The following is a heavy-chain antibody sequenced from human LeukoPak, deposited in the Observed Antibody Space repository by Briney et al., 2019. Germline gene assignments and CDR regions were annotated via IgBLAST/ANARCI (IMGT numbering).Heavy chain of an antibody. CDR2: IYYSESN. J-gene: IGHJ4*02. CDR3: AREGVGMYYFVY. V-gene: IGHV4-61*01. CDR1: GCSVSSGSYY. D-gene: IGHD2-15*01. Sequence: PSETLSLTCTVSGCSVSSGSYYWSWIRQPPGKGLEWIGYIYYSESNNYNPSLKSRVTISVNTSKNQLSLKLSSVSAADTAVYYCAREGVGMYYFVYWGQGTLVTVSS.